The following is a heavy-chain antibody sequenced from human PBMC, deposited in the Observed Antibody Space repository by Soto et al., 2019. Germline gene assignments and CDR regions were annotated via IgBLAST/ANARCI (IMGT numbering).Heavy chain of an antibody. D-gene: IGHD3-3*01. CDR3: ARHPPGVVISPSLDY. CDR2: IDPSVSYT. V-gene: IGHV5-10-1*01. CDR1: GYSFTSYW. Sequence: SLKISCKGSGYSFTSYWICWVRQMHGKGLEWMGRIDPSVSYTNYSPPFQGHVTISADKSISTAYLQWSSLKASDTAMYYCARHPPGVVISPSLDYWGQGTLVTVSS. J-gene: IGHJ4*02.